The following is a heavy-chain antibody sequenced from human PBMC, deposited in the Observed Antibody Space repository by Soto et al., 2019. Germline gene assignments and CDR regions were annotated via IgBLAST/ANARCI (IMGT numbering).Heavy chain of an antibody. Sequence: ASVKVSCKASGYTYISYSMHWVRQAPGQGLEWMGWISAYNGNTKYAQKLQGRVTMTTDTSTSTAYMELRSLRSDDTAVYYCARDAAIGMNDYWGQGTLVTVSS. CDR3: ARDAAIGMNDY. CDR1: GYTYISYS. V-gene: IGHV1-18*01. D-gene: IGHD1-20*01. J-gene: IGHJ4*02. CDR2: ISAYNGNT.